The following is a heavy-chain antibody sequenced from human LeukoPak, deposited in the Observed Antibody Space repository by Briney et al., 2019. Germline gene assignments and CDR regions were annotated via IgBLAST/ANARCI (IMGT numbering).Heavy chain of an antibody. CDR2: IRYDGSNK. CDR3: AKDLLRSAAY. J-gene: IGHJ4*02. CDR1: GFTFSSYG. V-gene: IGHV3-30*02. Sequence: GGSLRLSCAASGFTFSSYGMHWVRQAPGKGMEWVAFIRYDGSNKYYADSVKGRFTISRDNSKNTLYLQMNSLRAEDTAVYYCAKDLLRSAAYWGQGTLVTVSS.